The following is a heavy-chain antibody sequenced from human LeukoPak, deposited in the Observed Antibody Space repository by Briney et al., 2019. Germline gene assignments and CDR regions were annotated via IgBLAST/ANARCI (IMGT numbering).Heavy chain of an antibody. D-gene: IGHD2-2*02. CDR3: AKDSRGPRRHIVVVPAAILSDY. V-gene: IGHV3-23*01. CDR1: GFTFSSYA. CDR2: ISGSGGST. J-gene: IGHJ4*02. Sequence: PGGSLRLSCAASGFTFSSYAMSWVRQAPGKGLEWVSAISGSGGSTYYADSVKGRFTISRDNSKNTLYLQMNSLRAEDTAVYYCAKDSRGPRRHIVVVPAAILSDYWGRGTLVTVSS.